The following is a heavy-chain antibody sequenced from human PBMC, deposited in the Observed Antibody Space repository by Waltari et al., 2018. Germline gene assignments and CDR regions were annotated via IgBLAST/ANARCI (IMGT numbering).Heavy chain of an antibody. CDR2: TFPGGSDP. V-gene: IGHV5-51*01. D-gene: IGHD3-9*01. CDR3: ARQGYHDWVGVDY. Sequence: VQLVQSGAEVKKPGESLKISCKASGYSFTTHWIGWVRQVPGEGREWVGITFPGGSDPSYPPSFRGHVTISTDKSIDTAYLQWRILKASDSAIYYCARQGYHDWVGVDYWGQGTLFTVSS. CDR1: GYSFTTHW. J-gene: IGHJ4*02.